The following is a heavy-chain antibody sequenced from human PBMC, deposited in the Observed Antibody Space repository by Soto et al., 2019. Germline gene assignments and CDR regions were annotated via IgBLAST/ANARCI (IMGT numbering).Heavy chain of an antibody. J-gene: IGHJ5*02. CDR1: RYTFTRYG. Sequence: ASVKVSCRSSRYTFTRYGVSWVRRASGQGLEWMGCTSAYNGNKNYAQKLKGRVTMTTDTSTSTAYMELRSLRSDDTAVYYCATVRDLNSSWYSWFDPWGQGTMVNV. V-gene: IGHV1-18*04. D-gene: IGHD6-13*01. CDR2: TSAYNGNK. CDR3: ATVRDLNSSWYSWFDP.